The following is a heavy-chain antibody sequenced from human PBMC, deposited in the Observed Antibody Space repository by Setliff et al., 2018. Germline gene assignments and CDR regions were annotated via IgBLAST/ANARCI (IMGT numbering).Heavy chain of an antibody. CDR2: IIPVFGAT. D-gene: IGHD4-4*01. CDR3: ATEGGSTITRHYMDV. CDR1: GGSFNTYA. V-gene: IGHV1-69*05. J-gene: IGHJ6*03. Sequence: SVKVSCKASGGSFNTYAISWVRQAPGQGLEWLGGIIPVFGATNYAQKFQGRLTITTDKPTTTAYMELSSLRSDDTAVYYCATEGGSTITRHYMDVWGKGTTVTAP.